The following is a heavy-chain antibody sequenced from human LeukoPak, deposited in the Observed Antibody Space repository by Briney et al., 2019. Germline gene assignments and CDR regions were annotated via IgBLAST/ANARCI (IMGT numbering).Heavy chain of an antibody. V-gene: IGHV4-34*01. J-gene: IGHJ5*02. CDR2: INHSGST. D-gene: IGHD7-27*01. CDR1: GGSFSGYY. Sequence: PSETLSLICAVYGGSFSGYYWSWIRQPPGKGLEWIGKINHSGSTNYNPSLKSRVTISVDTSKNQFSLKLSSVTAADTAVYYCASRPGWFYPWGQGTPVSVSS. CDR3: ASRPGWFYP.